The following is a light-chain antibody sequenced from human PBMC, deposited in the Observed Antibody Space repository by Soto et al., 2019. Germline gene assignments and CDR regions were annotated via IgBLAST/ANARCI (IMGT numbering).Light chain of an antibody. CDR2: AAS. Sequence: GITRCPPPHYIKPGERATLSCRAGQRIDNRLDWYQQRPGQAPRLLIYAASTRATGISGRFSGSGSGTEFTLTICVLQSGDFGINYCHQYYSWRTLGKGTKV. CDR1: QRIDNR. V-gene: IGKV3-15*01. CDR3: HQYYSWRT. J-gene: IGKJ1*01.